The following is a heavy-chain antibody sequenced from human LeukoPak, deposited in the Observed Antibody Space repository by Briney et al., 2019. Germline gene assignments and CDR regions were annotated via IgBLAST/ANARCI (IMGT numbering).Heavy chain of an antibody. Sequence: GGSLRLSCAASGFTFSSYWMSWVRQAPEKGLEWVANIKQDGSEKYYVDSVKGRFTISRDNAKNSLYLQMNSLRAEDTAVYYCAREPIVVVPAAMRENWFDPWGQGTLVTVSS. CDR3: AREPIVVVPAAMRENWFDP. CDR2: IKQDGSEK. J-gene: IGHJ5*02. V-gene: IGHV3-7*01. D-gene: IGHD2-2*01. CDR1: GFTFSSYW.